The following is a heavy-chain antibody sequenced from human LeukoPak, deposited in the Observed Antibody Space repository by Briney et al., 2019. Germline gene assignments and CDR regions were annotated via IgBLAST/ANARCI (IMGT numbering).Heavy chain of an antibody. CDR3: ARDAVRQLDD. CDR1: GGSISSGSSY. V-gene: IGHV4-61*02. CDR2: IYTSGST. J-gene: IGHJ4*02. Sequence: SQTLSLTCTVSGGSISSGSSYWSWIRQPAGKGLEWIGRIYTSGSTNYNPSLKSRVTISVDTSKNQFSLKLSSVTAADTAVYYCARDAVRQLDDWGQGTLVTVSS. D-gene: IGHD6-13*01.